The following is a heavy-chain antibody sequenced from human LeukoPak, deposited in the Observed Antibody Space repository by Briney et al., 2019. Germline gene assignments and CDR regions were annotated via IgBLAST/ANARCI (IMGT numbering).Heavy chain of an antibody. Sequence: SETLSLTCTVSGGSISSSSYYWGWIRQPPGKGLEWIGGIYYSGSTYCNPSLKSRVTISVDTSKNQFSLKLSSVTAADTAVYYCARPPYTNGMDVWGQGTTVTVSS. V-gene: IGHV4-39*01. CDR3: ARPPYTNGMDV. CDR2: IYYSGST. J-gene: IGHJ6*02. D-gene: IGHD2-2*02. CDR1: GGSISSSSYY.